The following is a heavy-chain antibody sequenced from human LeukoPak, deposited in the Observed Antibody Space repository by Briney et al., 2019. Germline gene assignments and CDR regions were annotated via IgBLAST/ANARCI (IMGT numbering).Heavy chain of an antibody. CDR1: GGSFSGYY. CDR2: INHSGST. Sequence: SETLSLTCAVYGGSFSGYYWSWIRQPPGKGLEWIGEINHSGSTNYNPPLKSRVTISVDTSKNQFSLKLSSVTAADTAIYYCARKNMSRRSRGIAAAGTELDYWGQGTLVTVSS. CDR3: ARKNMSRRSRGIAAAGTELDY. D-gene: IGHD6-13*01. V-gene: IGHV4-34*01. J-gene: IGHJ4*02.